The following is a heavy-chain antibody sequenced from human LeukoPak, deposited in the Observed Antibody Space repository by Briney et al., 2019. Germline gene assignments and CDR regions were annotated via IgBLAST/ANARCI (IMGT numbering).Heavy chain of an antibody. Sequence: PSETLSLTCTVSGGSINSYYWSWIRQPAGKGLEWIGRIYSSGSTGYNPPLKSRVTMSLDTSKNQFSLNLSSVTAADTAVYYCARVDIRTAFFDYWGQGTLVTVSS. J-gene: IGHJ4*02. CDR3: ARVDIRTAFFDY. V-gene: IGHV4-4*07. D-gene: IGHD5-12*01. CDR1: GGSINSYY. CDR2: IYSSGST.